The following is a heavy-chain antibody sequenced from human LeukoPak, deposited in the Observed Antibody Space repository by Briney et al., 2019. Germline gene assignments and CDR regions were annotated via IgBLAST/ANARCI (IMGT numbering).Heavy chain of an antibody. J-gene: IGHJ5*02. V-gene: IGHV4-39*01. CDR1: GGSMTDSRYS. CDR3: ARHGFLLVTTKGWFDP. Sequence: SETLSLTCAVSGGSMTDSRYSWVWIRQSPGKGLEWIGSVNFSGTTYYNPSVQSRLTISMDTSTKQFSLTLSAVTATDTAVYYCARHGFLLVTTKGWFDPWGQGTLVTVSS. CDR2: VNFSGTT. D-gene: IGHD4-17*01.